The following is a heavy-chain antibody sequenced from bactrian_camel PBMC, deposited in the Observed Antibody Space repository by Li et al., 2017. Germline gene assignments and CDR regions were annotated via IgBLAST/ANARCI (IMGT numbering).Heavy chain of an antibody. V-gene: IGHV3S53*01. CDR2: IDSNGVT. CDR1: QSTYRSIC. J-gene: IGHJ4*01. Sequence: VQLVESGGGSVQAGGSLTLSCTASQSTYRSICMAWFRQAPGAKRETVATIDSNGVTKVAASVKGRFALSKDNAKNTLYLRMDNLKPEDTALYTCAAEDQAPWDMGWICNYNSWGQGTQVTVS. CDR3: AAEDQAPWDMGWICNYNS. D-gene: IGHD3*01.